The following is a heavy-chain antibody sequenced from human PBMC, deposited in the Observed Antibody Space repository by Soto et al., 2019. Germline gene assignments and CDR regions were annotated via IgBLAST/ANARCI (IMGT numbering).Heavy chain of an antibody. CDR2: ISGSGGST. V-gene: IGHV3-23*01. D-gene: IGHD3-22*01. Sequence: GGSMSPSCAASGFTFSSYAMSWVRQAPGKGLEWVSAISGSGGSTYYADSVKGRFTISRDNSKNTLYLQMNSLRAEDTAVYYCAKDWYSSGITLFDYWAKGTVVKVSS. J-gene: IGHJ4*02. CDR1: GFTFSSYA. CDR3: AKDWYSSGITLFDY.